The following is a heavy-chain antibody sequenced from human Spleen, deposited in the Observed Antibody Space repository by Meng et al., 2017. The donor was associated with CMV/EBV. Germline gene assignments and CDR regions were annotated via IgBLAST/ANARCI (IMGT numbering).Heavy chain of an antibody. CDR3: ARHVSWQQMMDAFDI. CDR1: GYSFTSYW. Sequence: GESLKISCKGSGYSFTSYWIGWVRQMPGKGLEWMGIIYPVDSDTRYSPSFQGQVTISVDKSISIAYLQWNSLKASDTAMYYCARHVSWQQMMDAFDIWGQGTMVTVSS. D-gene: IGHD1/OR15-1a*01. V-gene: IGHV5-51*01. CDR2: IYPVDSDT. J-gene: IGHJ3*02.